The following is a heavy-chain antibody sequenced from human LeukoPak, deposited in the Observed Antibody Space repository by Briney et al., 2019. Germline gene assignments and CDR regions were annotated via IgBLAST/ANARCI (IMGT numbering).Heavy chain of an antibody. CDR2: ISRTSEYI. D-gene: IGHD3-16*01. V-gene: IGHV3-21*01. Sequence: GGSLRLSCAASGFSFSIYFMNWVRQAPGKGLEWVSSISRTSEYIHYADSVRGRFAISRDNAKNSVYLQMNSLGAEDTAVYFCAGGGDFDYWGQGILVTVSA. CDR3: AGGGDFDY. J-gene: IGHJ4*02. CDR1: GFSFSIYF.